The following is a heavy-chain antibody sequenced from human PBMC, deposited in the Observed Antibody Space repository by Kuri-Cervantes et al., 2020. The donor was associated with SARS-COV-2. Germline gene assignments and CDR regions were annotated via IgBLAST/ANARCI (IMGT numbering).Heavy chain of an antibody. CDR1: GGTFSSYA. CDR3: ARVVPPEFTIFGVVLSGDRFDY. V-gene: IGHV1-69*13. J-gene: IGHJ4*02. D-gene: IGHD3-3*01. CDR2: IIPIFGTA. Sequence: SVKVSCKASGGTFSSYAISWVRQAPGQGLEWMGGIIPIFGTANYAQKFQGRVTITADESTSTAYMELSSLRSEDTAVYYCARVVPPEFTIFGVVLSGDRFDYWGQGTLVTVSS.